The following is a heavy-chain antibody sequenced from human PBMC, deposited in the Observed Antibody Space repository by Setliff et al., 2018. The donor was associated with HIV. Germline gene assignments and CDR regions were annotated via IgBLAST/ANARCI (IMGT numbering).Heavy chain of an antibody. CDR3: ARDDSNGNTDAFDI. CDR2: IRYDGSNK. J-gene: IGHJ3*02. Sequence: GGSLRLSCAASGFTFSSYGMHWVRQAPGKGLEWVAFIRYDGSNKYYMDSVKGRFTISRDNPKNSLYLQMTSLRAEDTAVYYCARDDSNGNTDAFDIWGQGTTVTVSS. V-gene: IGHV3-30*02. CDR1: GFTFSSYG. D-gene: IGHD5-18*01.